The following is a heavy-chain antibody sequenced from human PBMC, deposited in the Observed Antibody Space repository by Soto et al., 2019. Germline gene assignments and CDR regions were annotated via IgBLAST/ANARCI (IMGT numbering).Heavy chain of an antibody. CDR3: TRRPVIAAAGTNYYYGMDV. CDR2: IRSKANSYAT. D-gene: IGHD6-13*01. V-gene: IGHV3-73*02. Sequence: EVQLVESGGGLVQPGGSLKLSCAASGFTFSGSAMHWVRQASGKGLEWVGRIRSKANSYATAYAASVKGSFTISRDDSKNTAYLQMNSLKTEYTAVYYCTRRPVIAAAGTNYYYGMDVWGQGTTVTVSS. J-gene: IGHJ6*02. CDR1: GFTFSGSA.